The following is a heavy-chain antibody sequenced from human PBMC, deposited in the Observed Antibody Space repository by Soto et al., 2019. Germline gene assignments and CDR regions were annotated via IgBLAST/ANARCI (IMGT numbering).Heavy chain of an antibody. CDR2: MFYGGST. Sequence: EVQLVESGGGLVQPGGSLRLSCAASGFTVSTHYMTWVRQAPGKGLEWVSVMFYGGSTYYADSVKGRFTISRDDSKNTLYLQMNSLRAEDTAVYYCATTGMGVTLYYYYHGMDVWGQGTTVTVSS. D-gene: IGHD1-26*01. CDR1: GFTVSTHY. V-gene: IGHV3-66*01. J-gene: IGHJ6*02. CDR3: ATTGMGVTLYYYYHGMDV.